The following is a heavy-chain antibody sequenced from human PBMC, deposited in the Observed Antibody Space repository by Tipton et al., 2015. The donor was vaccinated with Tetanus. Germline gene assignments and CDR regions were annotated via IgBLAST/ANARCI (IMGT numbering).Heavy chain of an antibody. J-gene: IGHJ4*02. Sequence: FLRLSCAASGFTFSSYGMHWVRQAPGKGLEWVAVIWYDGSNKYYADSVKGRFTISRDNSKNTLYLQMNSLRAEDTAVYYCAREGPYYYGSGSYGDFDYWGQGTLVTVSS. CDR1: GFTFSSYG. CDR3: AREGPYYYGSGSYGDFDY. V-gene: IGHV3-33*01. CDR2: IWYDGSNK. D-gene: IGHD3-10*01.